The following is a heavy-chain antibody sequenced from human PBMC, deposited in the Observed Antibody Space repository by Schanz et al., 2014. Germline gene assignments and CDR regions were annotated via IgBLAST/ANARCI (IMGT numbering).Heavy chain of an antibody. J-gene: IGHJ4*02. CDR1: GFTFSIYG. V-gene: IGHV3-23*04. CDR2: LTEGGGGT. D-gene: IGHD2-21*01. Sequence: VQLVESGGGVVQPGGSLRLSCAASGFTFSIYGMSWVRQAPGKGLEWVSGLTEGGGGTYYTDAVKGRFTISRDSSKNTLYLQMNSLRADDTAVYYCAKSKSQLPLFDYWGQGTLXIVSS. CDR3: AKSKSQLPLFDY.